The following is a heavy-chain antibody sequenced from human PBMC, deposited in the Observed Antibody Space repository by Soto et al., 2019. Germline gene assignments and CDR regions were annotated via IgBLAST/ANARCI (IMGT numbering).Heavy chain of an antibody. V-gene: IGHV3-9*01. Sequence: GGSLRLSCAASGFTFDDYAMNWVRQAPGKGLEWVSGISWNSDRIGYADSVKGRFTISRDNAKNSLYLQMNSLRAEDTALYYCARDINWNNYFHIDYWGQGTLVTVSS. CDR2: ISWNSDRI. CDR3: ARDINWNNYFHIDY. CDR1: GFTFDDYA. D-gene: IGHD1-20*01. J-gene: IGHJ4*02.